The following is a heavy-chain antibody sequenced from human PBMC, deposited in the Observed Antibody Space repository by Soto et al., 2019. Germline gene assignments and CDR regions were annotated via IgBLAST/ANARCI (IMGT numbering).Heavy chain of an antibody. J-gene: IGHJ3*02. CDR3: ARGSARGFTIFGDAFDI. V-gene: IGHV4-39*01. CDR2: IYYSGST. Sequence: SETLSLTCTVSGGSISSSSYYWGWIRQPPGKGLEWIGSIYYSGSTYYNPSLKSRVTISVDTSKNQFSLKLSSVTAADTAVYYCARGSARGFTIFGDAFDIWGQGTMVTVSS. CDR1: GGSISSSSYY. D-gene: IGHD3-3*01.